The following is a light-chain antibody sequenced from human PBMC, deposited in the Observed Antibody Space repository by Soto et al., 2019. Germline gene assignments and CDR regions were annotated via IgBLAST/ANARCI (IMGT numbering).Light chain of an antibody. CDR2: AAS. CDR1: QSVSSTY. V-gene: IGKV3-20*01. CDR3: QQYGTSPWT. Sequence: EVVLTQSPGTLSLSPGERATLSCRASQSVSSTYLAWYQQKPGQAPRLLIYAASGRATGISDRFSGSGSGTDFTLTISRLEAEDFAVYYCQQYGTSPWTFGQGTKVEIK. J-gene: IGKJ1*01.